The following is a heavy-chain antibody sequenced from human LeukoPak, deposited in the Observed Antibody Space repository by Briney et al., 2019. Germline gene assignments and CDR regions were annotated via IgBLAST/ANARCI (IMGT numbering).Heavy chain of an antibody. V-gene: IGHV4-30-4*01. J-gene: IGHJ6*02. Sequence: SETLSLTCTVSGGSISSGDYYWSWIRRPPGKGLEWIGYIYYSGSTYYNPSLKSRVTISVDTSKNQFSLKLSSVTAADTAVYYCVRSYGDYASSYGMDVWGQGTTVTVSS. CDR3: VRSYGDYASSYGMDV. CDR1: GGSISSGDYY. D-gene: IGHD4-17*01. CDR2: IYYSGST.